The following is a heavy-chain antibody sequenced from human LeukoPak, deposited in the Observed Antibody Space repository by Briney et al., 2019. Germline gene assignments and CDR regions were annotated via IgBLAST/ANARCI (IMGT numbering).Heavy chain of an antibody. CDR3: ARGYSSTWYYNYKNYYYYYMDV. D-gene: IGHD6-13*01. J-gene: IGHJ6*03. CDR2: ISSSGST. CDR1: GDSLSSGDYY. Sequence: SETLSLTCTVSGDSLSSGDYYWSWIRQPAGKGLEWIGRISSSGSTNYNPSLKSRVTISVDTSKNQFSLNLSSVTAADRAVYYCARGYSSTWYYNYKNYYYYYMDVWGKGTTVTVSS. V-gene: IGHV4-61*02.